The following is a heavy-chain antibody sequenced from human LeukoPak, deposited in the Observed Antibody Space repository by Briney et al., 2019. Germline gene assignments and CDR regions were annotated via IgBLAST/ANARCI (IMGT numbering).Heavy chain of an antibody. J-gene: IGHJ4*02. V-gene: IGHV3-48*03. Sequence: GGSLRLSCAASGFTFSNYEMHWVRRAPGKGLEWVSYNSSGGSTVYYADSVKGRFTVSRDNAKNSLYLQMGSLRAEDTAVYYCARGGSFVEYWGQGTLVSVSS. CDR3: ARGGSFVEY. CDR2: NSSGGSTV. CDR1: GFTFSNYE. D-gene: IGHD3-10*01.